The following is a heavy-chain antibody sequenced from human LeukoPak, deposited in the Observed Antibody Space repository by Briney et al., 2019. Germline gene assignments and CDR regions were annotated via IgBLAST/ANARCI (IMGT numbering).Heavy chain of an antibody. CDR1: GFTFSSYS. V-gene: IGHV3-48*01. Sequence: PGGSLRLSCAASGFTFSSYSMNWVRQAPGKGLEWVSYISSSSSTIYYADSVKGRFTISRDNAKNSLYLQMNSLRAEDTAVYYCARGDYYDSSGFYHDAFDIWGQGTMVTVSS. CDR3: ARGDYYDSSGFYHDAFDI. J-gene: IGHJ3*02. D-gene: IGHD3-22*01. CDR2: ISSSSSTI.